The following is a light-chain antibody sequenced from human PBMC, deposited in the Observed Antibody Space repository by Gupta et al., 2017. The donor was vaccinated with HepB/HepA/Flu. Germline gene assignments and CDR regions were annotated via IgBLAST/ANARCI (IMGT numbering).Light chain of an antibody. Sequence: GVSSRFSGSKSGNTASLKISGLQTEDEADYYCSSYTGSSVIFGTGTKVTVL. CDR3: SSYTGSSVI. J-gene: IGLJ1*01. V-gene: IGLV2-23*01.